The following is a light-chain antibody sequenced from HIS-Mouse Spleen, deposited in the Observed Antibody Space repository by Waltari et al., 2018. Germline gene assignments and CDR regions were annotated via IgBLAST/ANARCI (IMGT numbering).Light chain of an antibody. J-gene: IGLJ2*01. CDR2: DVS. Sequence: QSALTQPASVSGSPGQSITISCTGTSSDVGGYNSVSWYQQHPGKAPKLMLYDVSNRPSGVSNRFSGSKSGNTASLTISGLQAEDEADYYCSSYTSSSTPGVFGGGTKLTVL. CDR1: SSDVGGYNS. V-gene: IGLV2-14*03. CDR3: SSYTSSSTPGV.